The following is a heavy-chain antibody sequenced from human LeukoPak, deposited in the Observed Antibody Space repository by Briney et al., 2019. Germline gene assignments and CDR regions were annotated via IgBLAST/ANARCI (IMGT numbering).Heavy chain of an antibody. J-gene: IGHJ4*02. D-gene: IGHD3-22*01. CDR2: IWSDGSNK. CDR3: ARADYYDSSGYNDY. Sequence: LPGRSLSLSCAASGFTFSSYGMHWVRQAPGKGLEWVAVIWSDGSNKYYADSVQGRFTISRDNFKNTLYLQMNSLRAEDTAVYYCARADYYDSSGYNDYWGQGTLVTVSS. CDR1: GFTFSSYG. V-gene: IGHV3-33*01.